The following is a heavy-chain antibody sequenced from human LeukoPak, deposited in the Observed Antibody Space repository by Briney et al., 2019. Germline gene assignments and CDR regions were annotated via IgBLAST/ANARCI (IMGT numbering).Heavy chain of an antibody. Sequence: GGSLRLSCTASGFTFGDHAMSWVRQVPGKGLEWVGFIRSKTYGGTTEYAASVKGRFTISRDDSKSIAYLQMNSLKTEDTAVYYCTRGPTQQWLYYGMDVWGQGTTVTVSS. CDR2: IRSKTYGGTT. J-gene: IGHJ6*02. CDR1: GFTFGDHA. D-gene: IGHD5-18*01. CDR3: TRGPTQQWLYYGMDV. V-gene: IGHV3-49*04.